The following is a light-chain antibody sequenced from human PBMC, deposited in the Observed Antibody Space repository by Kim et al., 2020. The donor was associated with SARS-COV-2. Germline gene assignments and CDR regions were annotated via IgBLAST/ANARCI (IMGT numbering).Light chain of an antibody. CDR2: GAS. V-gene: IGKV3-20*01. CDR3: QQYGSSPWT. Sequence: EIVLTQSPGTLSLSPGERATLSCRASQSVASSYLAWYQQRTGQAPRLLIYGASRRATDIPDRLSGSESGTDFTLTISRLEPEDFAVYYCQQYGSSPWTFGQGTKVDIK. CDR1: QSVASSY. J-gene: IGKJ1*01.